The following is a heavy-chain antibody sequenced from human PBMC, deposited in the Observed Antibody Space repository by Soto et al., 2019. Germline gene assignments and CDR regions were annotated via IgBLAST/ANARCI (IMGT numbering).Heavy chain of an antibody. V-gene: IGHV1-2*02. CDR2: INPNSGGT. D-gene: IGHD6-19*01. Sequence: GPSGKVSSQASGYTFSCFYMHGVRQAPGQGLEWMGWINPNSGGTKSAEKFQGRVTMTRDTSISTAYMELSRLTSDDTAVYYCASAAVTGTAGLDFWGQGTQVTVSS. CDR3: ASAAVTGTAGLDF. J-gene: IGHJ4*02. CDR1: GYTFSCFY.